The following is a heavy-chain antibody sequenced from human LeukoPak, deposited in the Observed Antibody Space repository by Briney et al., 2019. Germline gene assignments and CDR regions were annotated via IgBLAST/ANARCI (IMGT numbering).Heavy chain of an antibody. CDR1: GGTFSSYA. J-gene: IGHJ4*02. CDR3: ATRRDGYNYLFDY. CDR2: IIPIFGTA. Sequence: ASVKVSCKASGGTFSSYAISWVRQAPGQGLEWMGGIIPIFGTANYAQKFQGRVTITADESTSTAYMELSSLRSEDTAVYYCATRRDGYNYLFDYWGQGTLVTVSS. V-gene: IGHV1-69*13. D-gene: IGHD5-24*01.